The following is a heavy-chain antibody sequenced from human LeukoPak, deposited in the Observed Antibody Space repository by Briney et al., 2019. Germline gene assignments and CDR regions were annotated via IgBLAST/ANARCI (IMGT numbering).Heavy chain of an antibody. D-gene: IGHD5-18*01. CDR3: AKAAWIQLWFLYYFDY. CDR1: GFTFSSYG. J-gene: IGHJ4*02. Sequence: GGSLRLSCAASGFTFSSYGMHWVRQAPGKGLEWVTVISYDGSNKYYAVSVKGRFTISRDNSKNTLYLQMNSLRAEDTAVYYCAKAAWIQLWFLYYFDYWGQGTLVTVSS. V-gene: IGHV3-30*18. CDR2: ISYDGSNK.